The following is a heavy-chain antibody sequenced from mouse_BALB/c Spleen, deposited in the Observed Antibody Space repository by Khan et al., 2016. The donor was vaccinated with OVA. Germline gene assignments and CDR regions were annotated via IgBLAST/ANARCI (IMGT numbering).Heavy chain of an antibody. CDR2: IDPSDSHT. CDR3: ARSYYYGSSTWFAY. CDR1: GYTFSSYW. V-gene: IGHV1-69*02. Sequence: QVQLKESGAELVKPGASVKLSCKASGYTFSSYWMHWVKQRPGQGLEWIGEIDPSDSHTNYNQKFKGKATLNVEKSSSTAYMHLSSLTSEDSAVYYCARSYYYGSSTWFAYWGQGTLVTVSA. D-gene: IGHD1-1*01. J-gene: IGHJ3*01.